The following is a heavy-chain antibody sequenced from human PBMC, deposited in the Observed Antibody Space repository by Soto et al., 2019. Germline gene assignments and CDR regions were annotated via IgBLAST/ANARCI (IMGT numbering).Heavy chain of an antibody. V-gene: IGHV3-23*01. CDR3: AKHTLFSDSWYEDY. Sequence: EVQLLESGGGLIQPGGSLRLSCAASGFSFSSCAMSWVRQAPGKGLEWVSVISGSGRSTDYADSVKGRFTMSRDNSKNMVFLQMNSLSAEDTAGYYCAKHTLFSDSWYEDYWGQGTLVTVSS. J-gene: IGHJ4*02. CDR2: ISGSGRST. D-gene: IGHD6-13*01. CDR1: GFSFSSCA.